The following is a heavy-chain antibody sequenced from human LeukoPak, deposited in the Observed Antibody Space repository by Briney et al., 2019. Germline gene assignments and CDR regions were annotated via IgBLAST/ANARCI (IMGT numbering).Heavy chain of an antibody. CDR1: GFTFSSYS. Sequence: GGSLRLSCAASGFTFSSYSMNWVRQAPGKGLQWVSSISSSSSYIYYADSVKGRFTISRDNAKNSLYLQMNSPRAEDTAVYYCARDRRDSGSRYKRAFDIWGQGTMVTVSS. CDR3: ARDRRDSGSRYKRAFDI. J-gene: IGHJ3*02. V-gene: IGHV3-21*01. D-gene: IGHD3-10*01. CDR2: ISSSSSYI.